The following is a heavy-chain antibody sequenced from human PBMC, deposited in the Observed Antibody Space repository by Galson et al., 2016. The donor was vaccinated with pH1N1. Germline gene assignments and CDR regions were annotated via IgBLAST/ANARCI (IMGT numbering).Heavy chain of an antibody. CDR2: IHYSGST. V-gene: IGHV4-4*02. CDR3: AKGRHYGDSQPFDY. CDR1: GDSVSSEIW. Sequence: SETLSLTCIVSGDSVSSEIWWTWVRQPPGKALEWIGEIHYSGSTNFHPALGSRVAMSVDVSGNIFSLDLGSVTAADTAVYYCAKGRHYGDSQPFDYWGQGILVTVSS. J-gene: IGHJ4*02. D-gene: IGHD4-17*01.